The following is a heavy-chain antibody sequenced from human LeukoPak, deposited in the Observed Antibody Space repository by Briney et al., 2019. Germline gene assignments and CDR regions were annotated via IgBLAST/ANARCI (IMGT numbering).Heavy chain of an antibody. Sequence: PGGSLRLSCAASGCTFTNYDMSWVRQAPGKGLDWVSGISGRGGRTYYVDSVKGRFTISRDNSKNTLYLQMNSLRAEDTAVYYCAKGEHQPTLSFDYWGQGTLVTVSS. J-gene: IGHJ4*02. CDR3: AKGEHQPTLSFDY. D-gene: IGHD1-26*01. CDR1: GCTFTNYD. V-gene: IGHV3-23*01. CDR2: ISGRGGRT.